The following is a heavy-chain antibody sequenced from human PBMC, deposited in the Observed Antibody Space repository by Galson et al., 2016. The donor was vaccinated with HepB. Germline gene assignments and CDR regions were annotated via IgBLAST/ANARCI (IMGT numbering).Heavy chain of an antibody. D-gene: IGHD4-17*01. CDR1: GYTFSGFY. CDR3: AREAKPYGDIDS. J-gene: IGHJ4*02. V-gene: IGHV1-2*02. CDR2: INPNSGVT. Sequence: SVKVSCKASGYTFSGFYIHWVRQAPGQGLEWMGWINPNSGVTTYAQKFQGRVTMTWDTSISTVYMELSSLRSDDTAMYYCAREAKPYGDIDSWGQGTLVTVSS.